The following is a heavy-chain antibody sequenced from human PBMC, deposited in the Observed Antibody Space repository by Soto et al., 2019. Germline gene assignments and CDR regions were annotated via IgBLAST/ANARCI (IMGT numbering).Heavy chain of an antibody. V-gene: IGHV3-23*01. CDR1: GFTFSSYA. CDR2: ISGSGGSS. D-gene: IGHD6-19*01. CDR3: ASRSSGWYFDY. Sequence: EVPLLESGGGLVQPGGSLRLSCAASGFTFSSYAMNWVRQAPGKGLEWVSVISGSGGSSYYAGSVKGRFTISRDNSKNTLYLQMNSLRAEDTAVYYCASRSSGWYFDYWGQGTLVTVSS. J-gene: IGHJ4*02.